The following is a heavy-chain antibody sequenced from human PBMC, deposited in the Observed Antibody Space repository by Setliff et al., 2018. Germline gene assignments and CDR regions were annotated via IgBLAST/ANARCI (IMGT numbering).Heavy chain of an antibody. CDR3: VRTDYSDGRYSMDV. CDR2: INHSGNT. Sequence: PSETLSLTCAVSGDSISSGNWWSWVRQPPEKGLEWIGEINHSGNTNYNPSLKSRVTISVDKSTNQFSLKLNSVTAADTAVYYCVRTDYSDGRYSMDVWGKGTTVTGSS. D-gene: IGHD6-19*01. J-gene: IGHJ6*03. V-gene: IGHV4-4*02. CDR1: GDSISSGNW.